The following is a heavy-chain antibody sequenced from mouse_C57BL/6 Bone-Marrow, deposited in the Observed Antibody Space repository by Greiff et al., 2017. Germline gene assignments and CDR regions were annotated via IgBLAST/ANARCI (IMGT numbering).Heavy chain of an antibody. V-gene: IGHV14-4*01. CDR3: TTLRY. CDR1: GFNIKDDY. J-gene: IGHJ4*01. CDR2: IDPENGDT. Sequence: EVNVVESGAELVRPGASVKLSCTASGFNIKDDYMHWVKQRPEQGLEWIGWIDPENGDTEYASKFQGKATIKADTSSNTAYLHLSSLTSEDTAVYYCTTLRYWGQGTSVTVSS.